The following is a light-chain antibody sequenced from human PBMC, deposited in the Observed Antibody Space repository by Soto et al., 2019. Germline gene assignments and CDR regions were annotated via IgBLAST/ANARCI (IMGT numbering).Light chain of an antibody. CDR2: DAS. CDR3: QQRSNWPRT. CDR1: QSVSSY. Sequence: IVLTQSPATLSLSPGERATLSCRASQSVSSYLAWYQQKPGQAPRLLIYDASNRATGIPARFSGSGSGTDFTLTISSLEPEDFAVYYCQQRSNWPRTFGQGTKWIS. J-gene: IGKJ1*01. V-gene: IGKV3-11*01.